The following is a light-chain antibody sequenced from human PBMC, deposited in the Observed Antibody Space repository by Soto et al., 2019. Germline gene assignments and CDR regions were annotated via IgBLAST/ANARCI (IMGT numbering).Light chain of an antibody. CDR2: TNN. CDR1: NSNLGTNT. V-gene: IGLV1-44*01. J-gene: IGLJ1*01. Sequence: QSALTQPPSTSGTPGQRVTISCSGSNSNLGTNTVNLYQQLPGTAPKLLIYTNNQRPSGVPDRCSGSKSGTSASLAISGLQSEDEADYYCASWDDSLNGLYVFGTGTKVTVL. CDR3: ASWDDSLNGLYV.